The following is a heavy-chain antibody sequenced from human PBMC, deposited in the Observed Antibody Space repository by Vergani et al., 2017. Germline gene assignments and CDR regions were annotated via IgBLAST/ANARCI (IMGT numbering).Heavy chain of an antibody. Sequence: QVQLQQWGAGLLKPSETLSLTCAVYGGSFSGYYWSWIRQPPGKGLEWIGEINHSGSTNYNPSLKSRVTISVDTSKNQFSLKLSSVTAADTAVYYCARGNGGTNKRYFDLWGQGTLVTVSS. J-gene: IGHJ5*02. V-gene: IGHV4-34*01. CDR3: ARGNGGTNKRYFDL. CDR2: INHSGST. CDR1: GGSFSGYY. D-gene: IGHD4-23*01.